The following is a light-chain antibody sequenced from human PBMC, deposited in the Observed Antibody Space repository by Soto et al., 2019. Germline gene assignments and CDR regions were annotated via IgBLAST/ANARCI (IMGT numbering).Light chain of an antibody. CDR2: DVS. Sequence: QSVLTQPASVSGSPGQSITISCTGTSSDVGAYDYVSWYQQYPGKAPKLLIYDVSNRPSGVSNRFSGSKSGNTASLTISGLQAEDEADYYCSSYANSALEWVFGGGTQLTVL. CDR3: SSYANSALEWV. V-gene: IGLV2-14*01. J-gene: IGLJ3*02. CDR1: SSDVGAYDY.